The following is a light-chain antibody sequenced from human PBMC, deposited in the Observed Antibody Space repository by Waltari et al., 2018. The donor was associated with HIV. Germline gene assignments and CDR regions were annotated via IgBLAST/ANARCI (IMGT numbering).Light chain of an antibody. V-gene: IGLV2-14*01. CDR2: EVS. J-gene: IGLJ3*02. CDR1: SSYIGGYKY. Sequence: QSALTQPASVSGSPGQSITISCTGTSSYIGGYKYVSWYQQQPGKAPKLMISEVSNRPSGVSNRFSGSKSGNTASLTISGLQAEDEADYYCSSYTTSSTWVFGGGTKLTVL. CDR3: SSYTTSSTWV.